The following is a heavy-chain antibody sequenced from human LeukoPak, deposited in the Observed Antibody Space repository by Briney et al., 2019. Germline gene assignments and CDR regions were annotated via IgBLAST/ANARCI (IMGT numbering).Heavy chain of an antibody. V-gene: IGHV3-23*01. CDR3: AKVPTDNWFHS. CDR2: ISGSGGST. Sequence: GGSLRLSCAASAFTFSSYAMSWVSQAPGKGLEWVSAISGSGGSTYYADSVKGRFTISRDNSKNTLYLQMNSLRAEDTAVYYCAKVPTDNWFHSVGQGTLVTVSS. CDR1: AFTFSSYA. J-gene: IGHJ5*01. D-gene: IGHD4-11*01.